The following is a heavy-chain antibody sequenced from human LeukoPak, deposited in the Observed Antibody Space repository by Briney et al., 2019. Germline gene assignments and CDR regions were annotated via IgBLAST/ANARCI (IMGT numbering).Heavy chain of an antibody. CDR1: GGTFSSYA. V-gene: IGHV1-69*04. CDR3: ARTAADPWEAFDI. Sequence: GASVKVSCKASGGTFSSYAISWVRQAPGQGLEWMGRIIPILGIANYAQKFQGRVTITADKSTSTAYMELSSLRSEDTAVYYCARTAADPWEAFDIWGQGTMVTVSS. CDR2: IIPILGIA. D-gene: IGHD6-13*01. J-gene: IGHJ3*02.